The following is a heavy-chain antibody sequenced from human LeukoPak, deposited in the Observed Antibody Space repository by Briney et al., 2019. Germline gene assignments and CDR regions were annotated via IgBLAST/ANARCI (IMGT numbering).Heavy chain of an antibody. CDR1: GFTFSSYA. CDR2: ISGSGGST. D-gene: IGHD3-16*01. J-gene: IGHJ5*02. Sequence: PGGSLRLSCAASGFTFSSYAMSWVRQAPGKGLEGVSAISGSGGSTYYADSVKGRFTISRDNSKNTLYLQMNRLRAEDTAVYYCAKDPTGGGWFDPWGQGTLVTVSS. CDR3: AKDPTGGGWFDP. V-gene: IGHV3-23*01.